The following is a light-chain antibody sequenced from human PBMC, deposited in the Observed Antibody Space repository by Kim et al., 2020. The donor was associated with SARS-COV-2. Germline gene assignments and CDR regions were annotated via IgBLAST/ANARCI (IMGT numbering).Light chain of an antibody. V-gene: IGKV1-16*01. CDR2: AAS. CDR3: QEYNSYPHT. J-gene: IGKJ2*01. Sequence: SASEGDSVTISCRASQGISNHLAWLQQRPGKAPKPLIFAASRLQSGVPARFSGSGTDTHFTLTISGLQPEDFATYFCQEYNSYPHTFGQGTKLEI. CDR1: QGISNH.